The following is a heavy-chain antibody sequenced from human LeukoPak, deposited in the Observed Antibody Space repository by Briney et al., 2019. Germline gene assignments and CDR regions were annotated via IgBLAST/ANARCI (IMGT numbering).Heavy chain of an antibody. Sequence: GGSLRLSCDASGFSFSSYAMSWVRQAPEKGLEWVSAISGSGGSTYYADSVKGRFTISRDNSKNTLYLQMNSLRAEDTAVYYCAKKPAAYAFDIWGQGTMVTVSS. J-gene: IGHJ3*02. CDR1: GFSFSSYA. D-gene: IGHD2-2*01. CDR3: AKKPAAYAFDI. CDR2: ISGSGGST. V-gene: IGHV3-23*01.